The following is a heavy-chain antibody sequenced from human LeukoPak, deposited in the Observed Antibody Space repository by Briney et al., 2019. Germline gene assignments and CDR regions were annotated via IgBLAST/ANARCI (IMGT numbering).Heavy chain of an antibody. CDR2: IYPGDSDT. D-gene: IGHD2-2*02. Sequence: GQSLKIPFQGSGYRFTSYWIGWVRPMPGKGLEWMGLIYPGDSDTRYSPSFQGQVTISVDKSISTAYLQWSSLKASDTAMYYCAIGGDSTTSCYRCFDYWGQGTLVTVSS. V-gene: IGHV5-51*01. CDR3: AIGGDSTTSCYRCFDY. CDR1: GYRFTSYW. J-gene: IGHJ4*02.